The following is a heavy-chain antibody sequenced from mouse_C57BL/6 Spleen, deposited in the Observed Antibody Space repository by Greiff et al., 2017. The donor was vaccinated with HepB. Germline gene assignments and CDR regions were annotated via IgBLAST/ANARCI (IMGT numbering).Heavy chain of an antibody. J-gene: IGHJ3*01. V-gene: IGHV1-80*01. CDR1: GYAFSSYW. Sequence: VQLQESGAELVKPGASVKISCKASGYAFSSYWMNWVKQRPGKGLEWIGQIYPGDGDTNYNGKFKGKATLTADKSSSTAYMQLSSLTSEDSAVYFCARDDDGFPWFAYWGQGTLVTVSA. CDR3: ARDDDGFPWFAY. CDR2: IYPGDGDT. D-gene: IGHD2-3*01.